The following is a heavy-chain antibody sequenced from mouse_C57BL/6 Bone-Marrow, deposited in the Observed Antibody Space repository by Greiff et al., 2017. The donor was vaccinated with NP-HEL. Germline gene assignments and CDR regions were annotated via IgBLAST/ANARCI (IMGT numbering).Heavy chain of an antibody. V-gene: IGHV1-81*01. Sequence: QVQLQQSGAELARPGASVKLSCKASGYTFTSYGISWVKQRTGQGLEWIGEIYPRSGNTYYNEKFKGKATLTADKSSSTAYMELRSLTSEDSAVYFCARDGLGRAMDYWGQGTSGTVSS. CDR1: GYTFTSYG. CDR2: IYPRSGNT. D-gene: IGHD4-1*01. J-gene: IGHJ4*01. CDR3: ARDGLGRAMDY.